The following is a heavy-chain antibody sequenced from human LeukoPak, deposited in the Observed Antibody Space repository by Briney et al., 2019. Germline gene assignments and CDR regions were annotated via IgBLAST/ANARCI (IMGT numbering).Heavy chain of an antibody. CDR1: GFTFSIYA. Sequence: GGSLRLSCAASGFTFSIYAMSWVRQAPGKGLEWVSTISGSGGSTYYADSVKGRFTISRDNSKNTLYLQMSSLRVEDTAVYYCAKGHSSSWYGNYFDYWGQGTLVTVSS. CDR2: ISGSGGST. J-gene: IGHJ4*02. D-gene: IGHD6-13*01. CDR3: AKGHSSSWYGNYFDY. V-gene: IGHV3-23*01.